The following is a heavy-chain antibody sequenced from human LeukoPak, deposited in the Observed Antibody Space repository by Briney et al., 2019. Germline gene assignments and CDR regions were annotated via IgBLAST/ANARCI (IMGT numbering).Heavy chain of an antibody. V-gene: IGHV1-18*04. CDR2: ISAYNGNT. CDR3: ARDHPDYGSGSYYNVGWFDP. D-gene: IGHD3-10*01. J-gene: IGHJ5*02. CDR1: GYTFTSYG. Sequence: ASVKVSCKASGYTFTSYGISWVGQAPGQGLEWMGWISAYNGNTNYAQKLQGRVTMTTDTSTSTAYMELRSLGSDDTAVYYCARDHPDYGSGSYYNVGWFDPWGQGTLVTVSS.